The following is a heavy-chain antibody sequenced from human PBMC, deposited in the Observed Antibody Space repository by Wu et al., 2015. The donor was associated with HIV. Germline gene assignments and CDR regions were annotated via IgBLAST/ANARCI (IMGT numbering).Heavy chain of an antibody. Sequence: QSVQSGAEVKKPGASVKVSCKPSGYTFTNYGITWVRQVPGQGLEWMGWITAYNGNTNYAERFQDRLTMTTDTSTNTAYMELRSLKSDDTAVYYCARAGYYGSGSRAAFDFWGQGTVVIVSS. V-gene: IGHV1-18*01. D-gene: IGHD3-10*01. CDR1: GYTFTNYG. J-gene: IGHJ4*02. CDR3: ARAGYYGSGSRAAFDF. CDR2: ITAYNGNT.